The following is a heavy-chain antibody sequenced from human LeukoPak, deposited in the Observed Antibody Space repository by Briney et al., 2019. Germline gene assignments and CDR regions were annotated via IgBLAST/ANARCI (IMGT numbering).Heavy chain of an antibody. CDR2: STATGGST. V-gene: IGHV3-23*01. Sequence: GGSLRLSCAASGFTFSSYAMSWVRQAPGKGLGWVSASTATGGSTYYVYSVEGRFTISRDNSKNTLYLQMNSLRAEDTAVYYCAKYDLHRPAYYYYCMDVWGKGTTVTVSS. J-gene: IGHJ6*03. CDR3: AKYDLHRPAYYYYCMDV. CDR1: GFTFSSYA. D-gene: IGHD1-1*01.